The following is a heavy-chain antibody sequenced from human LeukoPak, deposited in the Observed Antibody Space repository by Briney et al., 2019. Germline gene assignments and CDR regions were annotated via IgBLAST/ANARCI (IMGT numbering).Heavy chain of an antibody. V-gene: IGHV4-39*01. J-gene: IGHJ4*02. CDR1: GGSISSYY. CDR2: IYYSGST. D-gene: IGHD3-10*01. Sequence: PSETLSLTCTVSGGSISSYYWGWIRQPPGKGLEWIGSIYYSGSTYYNPSLKSRVTISVDTSKNQFSLKLSSVTAADTAVYYCARNGDTMVRGVISNWGQGTLVTVSS. CDR3: ARNGDTMVRGVISN.